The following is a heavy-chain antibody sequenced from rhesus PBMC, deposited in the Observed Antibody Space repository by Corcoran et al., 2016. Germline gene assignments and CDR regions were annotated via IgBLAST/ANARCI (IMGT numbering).Heavy chain of an antibody. Sequence: QLQLQESGPGLVKPSETPSLTFAVSGGSISSNYWSWIRQPPENGLECIGRISGSGGSTDYNPSLKSRVTISTDTSKNQFSLKLSSVTAADTAVYYCARDVSGSYYDLGHFDYWGQGVLVTVSS. CDR2: ISGSGGST. J-gene: IGHJ4*01. CDR3: ARDVSGSYYDLGHFDY. CDR1: GGSISSNY. D-gene: IGHD3-16*01. V-gene: IGHV4-173*01.